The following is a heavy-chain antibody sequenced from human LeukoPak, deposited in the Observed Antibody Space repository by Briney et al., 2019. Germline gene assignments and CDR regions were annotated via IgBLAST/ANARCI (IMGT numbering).Heavy chain of an antibody. CDR1: GGSISSSSYY. J-gene: IGHJ4*02. V-gene: IGHV4-39*01. CDR3: ARVGMGSSSWYVDY. CDR2: IYYSGST. D-gene: IGHD6-13*01. Sequence: SETLSLTCTVSGGSISSSSYYWGWIRQPPGKGLEWSGSIYYSGSTYYNPSLKSRVTISVDTSKNQFSLKLSSVTAADTAVYYRARVGMGSSSWYVDYWGQGTLVTVSS.